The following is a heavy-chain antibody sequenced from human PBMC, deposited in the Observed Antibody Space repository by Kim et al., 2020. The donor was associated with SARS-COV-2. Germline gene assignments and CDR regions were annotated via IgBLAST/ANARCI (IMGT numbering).Heavy chain of an antibody. Sequence: GGSLRLSCTASRFTFSDYGMHWVRQAPGKGLEWVAVISYDGSKKFYADSVKGRFTISRDNSKNTLYMEMNSLRAEDTAIYYCAKDPAAGRGAPPHYWGQGTLVTVSS. D-gene: IGHD6-13*01. CDR1: RFTFSDYG. V-gene: IGHV3-30*18. CDR2: ISYDGSKK. CDR3: AKDPAAGRGAPPHY. J-gene: IGHJ4*02.